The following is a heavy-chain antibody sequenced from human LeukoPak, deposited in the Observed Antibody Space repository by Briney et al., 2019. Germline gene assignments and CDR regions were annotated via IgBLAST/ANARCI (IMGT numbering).Heavy chain of an antibody. CDR1: GFTFSSYW. CDR3: ARGGYYYDSSGYYYERFDY. V-gene: IGHV3-30*03. J-gene: IGHJ4*02. CDR2: ISYDGSNK. Sequence: PGGSLRLSCAASGFTFSSYWMSWVRQAPGKGLEWVAVISYDGSNKYYADSVKGRFTISRDNSKNTLYLQMNSLRAEDTAVYYCARGGYYYDSSGYYYERFDYWGQGTLVTVSS. D-gene: IGHD3-22*01.